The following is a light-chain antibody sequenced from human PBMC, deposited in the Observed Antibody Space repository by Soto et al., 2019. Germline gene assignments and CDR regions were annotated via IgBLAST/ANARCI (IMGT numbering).Light chain of an antibody. CDR3: SLYTSENAYV. J-gene: IGLJ1*01. Sequence: QSALTQPASVSGSPGQSITISCTGTSSDVGGYNYVSWYQQPPDTAPKLMIYEVSKRPSGVPDRFSGSKSGNTASLTISGLQAADEADYYCSLYTSENAYVFGTGTKVTVL. CDR1: SSDVGGYNY. CDR2: EVS. V-gene: IGLV2-18*01.